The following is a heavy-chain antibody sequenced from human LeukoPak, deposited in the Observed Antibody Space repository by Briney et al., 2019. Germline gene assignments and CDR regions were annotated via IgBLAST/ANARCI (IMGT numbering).Heavy chain of an antibody. CDR2: ISSSSNNI. J-gene: IGHJ4*02. D-gene: IGHD4-17*01. CDR1: GFTFSPYS. V-gene: IGHV3-48*04. CDR3: ARDGDGHFDY. Sequence: GGSLRLSCAASGFTFSPYSMNWLRQAPGKGLEWVSYISSSSNNIDYADSVKGRFTISRDDAKNSLYLQMNSLRAEDTAVYYCARDGDGHFDYWGQGTLVTVSS.